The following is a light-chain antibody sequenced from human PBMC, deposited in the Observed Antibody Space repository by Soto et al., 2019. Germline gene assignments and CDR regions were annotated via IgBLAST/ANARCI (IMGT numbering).Light chain of an antibody. J-gene: IGKJ1*01. CDR2: LGS. CDR3: MHAREPPWT. V-gene: IGKV2-28*01. CDR1: QNLLHSNGYNY. Sequence: EIVLTQSPLSLPVTPGEPASISCRSSQNLLHSNGYNYLNWYLQKPGQSPQLLIYLGSNRASGVPDRFSGSGSGTDFTLTINRVEAEDVGLYYCMHAREPPWTFGQGTKVDIK.